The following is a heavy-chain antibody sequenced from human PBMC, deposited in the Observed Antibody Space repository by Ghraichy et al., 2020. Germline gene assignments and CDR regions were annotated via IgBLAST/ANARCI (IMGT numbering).Heavy chain of an antibody. CDR1: GFSFSDYY. CDR2: ISGSGGAK. J-gene: IGHJ4*02. D-gene: IGHD2-2*01. Sequence: LSLTCAASGFSFSDYYMSWIRQAPGKGLEYLSFISGSGGAKYHADSVKGRFTISRDYANNSLYLQMNSLRAEDTAVYYCARELGVVVVPAALDFWGRGLLVTVSS. V-gene: IGHV3-11*01. CDR3: ARELGVVVVPAALDF.